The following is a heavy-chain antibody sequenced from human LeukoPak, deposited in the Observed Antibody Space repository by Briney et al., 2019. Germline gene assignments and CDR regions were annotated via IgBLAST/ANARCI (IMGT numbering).Heavy chain of an antibody. CDR3: ARDVPKYGDFGWYFDL. Sequence: SETLPLTCAVSGGSISSGGYYWSWIRQPPGKGLEWIGYIYYSGSTNYNPSLKSRVTISVDTSKNQFSLKLNSVTAADTAVYYCARDVPKYGDFGWYFDLWGRGTLVTVSS. CDR1: GGSISSGGYY. J-gene: IGHJ2*01. D-gene: IGHD4-17*01. V-gene: IGHV4-61*08. CDR2: IYYSGST.